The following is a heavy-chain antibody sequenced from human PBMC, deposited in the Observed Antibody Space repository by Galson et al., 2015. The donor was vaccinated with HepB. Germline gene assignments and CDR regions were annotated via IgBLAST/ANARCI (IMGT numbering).Heavy chain of an antibody. V-gene: IGHV1-58*01. CDR1: GFTFTSSA. D-gene: IGHD2-15*01. CDR3: AATSGYCSGGSCYGSAYYYYGMDV. CDR2: IVVGSGNT. J-gene: IGHJ6*02. Sequence: SVKVSCKASGFTFTSSAVQWVRQARGQRLEWIGWIVVGSGNTNYAQKFQERVTITRDMSTSTAYMELSSLRSEDTAVYYCAATSGYCSGGSCYGSAYYYYGMDVWGQGTTVTVSS.